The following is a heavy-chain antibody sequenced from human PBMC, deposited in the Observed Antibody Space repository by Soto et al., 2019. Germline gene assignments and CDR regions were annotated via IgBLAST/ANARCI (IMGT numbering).Heavy chain of an antibody. Sequence: GGSLRLSCSVSGITFSSYSMNWVRQAPGKGLEWVSVIGGRGNSAYYADSVQGRFTISRDNSKNTLSLQMSSLTADDTAIYYCVREGRGSFDFWGRGTMVTVSS. CDR3: VREGRGSFDF. J-gene: IGHJ3*01. CDR1: GITFSSYS. D-gene: IGHD5-12*01. V-gene: IGHV3-23*01. CDR2: IGGRGNSA.